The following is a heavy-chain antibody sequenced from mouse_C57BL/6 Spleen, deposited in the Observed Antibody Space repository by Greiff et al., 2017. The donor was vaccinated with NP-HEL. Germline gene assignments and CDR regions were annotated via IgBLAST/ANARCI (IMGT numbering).Heavy chain of an antibody. D-gene: IGHD1-1*01. V-gene: IGHV10-3*01. CDR3: VREDTTVVPYYFDY. Sequence: EVMLVESGGGLVQPKGSLKLSCAASGFTFNTYAMHWVRQAPGKGLEWVARIRSKSSNYATYYADSVKDRFTISRDDSQSMLYLQMNNLKTEDTAMYYCVREDTTVVPYYFDYWGQGTTRTVSS. J-gene: IGHJ2*01. CDR1: GFTFNTYA. CDR2: IRSKSSNYAT.